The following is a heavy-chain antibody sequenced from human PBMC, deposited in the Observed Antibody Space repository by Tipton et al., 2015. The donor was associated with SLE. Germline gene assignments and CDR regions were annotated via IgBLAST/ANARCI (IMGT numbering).Heavy chain of an antibody. D-gene: IGHD6-19*01. J-gene: IGHJ4*02. Sequence: TLSLTCAVYGGSFSGYYWSWIRQPPGKGLEWIGEINHSGSTNYNPSLKSRVTISVDTSKNQFSLQLNSVTPEDTAVYYCARSRIAVAGSYFDYWGQGTLVTVSS. CDR3: ARSRIAVAGSYFDY. CDR1: GGSFSGYY. CDR2: INHSGST. V-gene: IGHV4-34*01.